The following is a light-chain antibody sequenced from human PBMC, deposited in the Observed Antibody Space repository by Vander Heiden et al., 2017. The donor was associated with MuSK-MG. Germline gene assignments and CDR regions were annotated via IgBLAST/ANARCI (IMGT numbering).Light chain of an antibody. CDR2: AVS. CDR1: SSDVGGDKY. J-gene: IGLJ1*01. Sequence: QSALTQPASVSGSPGQSITISCTGTSSDVGGDKYVSCYHQHPGKAPQLRIYAVSNRPSGVSTRFSGSKSGNTASLTISGLQAEDEADDYCSSYTNSRTSRYVFGTGTKVTVL. CDR3: SSYTNSRTSRYV. V-gene: IGLV2-14*01.